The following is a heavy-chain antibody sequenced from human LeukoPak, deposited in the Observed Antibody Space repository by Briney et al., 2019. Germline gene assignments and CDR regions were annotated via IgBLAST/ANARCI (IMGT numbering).Heavy chain of an antibody. CDR1: GGSISSCY. V-gene: IGHV4-59*01. CDR3: ARWVEYSSSPGAFDI. Sequence: SETLSLTCTVSGGSISSCYWSWIRQPPGKGLEWIGYIYYSGSTNYNPSLKSRVTISVDTSKNQFSLKLSSVTAADTAVYYCARWVEYSSSPGAFDIWGQGTMVTVSS. J-gene: IGHJ3*02. CDR2: IYYSGST. D-gene: IGHD6-6*01.